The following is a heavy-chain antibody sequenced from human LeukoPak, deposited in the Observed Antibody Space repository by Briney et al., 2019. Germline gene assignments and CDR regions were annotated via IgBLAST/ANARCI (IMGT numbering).Heavy chain of an antibody. Sequence: SETLSLTCTVSGGSPSSYYWRWIRQPPGKGLEWIGEINHSGSTNYNPSLKSRVTISLDTSKNQFSLKLSSVPAADTAVYYCTRAGAVAAYFHQDMDVWGQGTTVSVSS. D-gene: IGHD6-19*01. CDR3: TRAGAVAAYFHQDMDV. CDR2: INHSGST. J-gene: IGHJ6*02. CDR1: GGSPSSYY. V-gene: IGHV4-34*01.